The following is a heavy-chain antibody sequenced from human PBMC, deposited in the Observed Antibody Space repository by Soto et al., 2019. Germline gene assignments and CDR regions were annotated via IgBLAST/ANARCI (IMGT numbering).Heavy chain of an antibody. D-gene: IGHD3-3*01. CDR2: ISSNGGST. J-gene: IGHJ4*02. Sequence: GGSLRLSCSASGFTFSSYAMHWVRQAPGKGLEYVSAISSNGGSTYYADSVKGRFTISRDNSKNTLYLQMSSLRAEDTAVYYCVKDPGRFLEWSRREGAMRFDYWGQGTLVTVSS. CDR3: VKDPGRFLEWSRREGAMRFDY. CDR1: GFTFSSYA. V-gene: IGHV3-64D*08.